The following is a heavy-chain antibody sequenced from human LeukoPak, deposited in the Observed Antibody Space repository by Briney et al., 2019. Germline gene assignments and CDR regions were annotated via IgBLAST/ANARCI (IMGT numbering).Heavy chain of an antibody. J-gene: IGHJ6*03. Sequence: GASVKVSCKASGYTFTGYYMHWVRQAPGQGLEWMGWINPNSGGTNYAQKFQGRVTMTRDTSISTAYMELSRLRSDDTAVYYCARRNQVPAALYYYYYYMDVWGKGTTVTVSS. CDR3: ARRNQVPAALYYYYYYMDV. CDR2: INPNSGGT. D-gene: IGHD2-2*01. V-gene: IGHV1-2*02. CDR1: GYTFTGYY.